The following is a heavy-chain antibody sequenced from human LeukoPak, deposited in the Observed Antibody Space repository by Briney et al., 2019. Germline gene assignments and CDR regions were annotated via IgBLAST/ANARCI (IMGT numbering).Heavy chain of an antibody. D-gene: IGHD2-15*01. V-gene: IGHV3-23*01. Sequence: GGSLRLSCAASGFTFSSYAMSWVRQAPGKGLEWVSAISGSGGSTYYEDSVKGRFTISRDNSKNTLYLQMNSLRAEDTAVYYCAKVKYCSGGSCYSGCFDYWGQGTLVTVSS. CDR2: ISGSGGST. CDR3: AKVKYCSGGSCYSGCFDY. J-gene: IGHJ4*02. CDR1: GFTFSSYA.